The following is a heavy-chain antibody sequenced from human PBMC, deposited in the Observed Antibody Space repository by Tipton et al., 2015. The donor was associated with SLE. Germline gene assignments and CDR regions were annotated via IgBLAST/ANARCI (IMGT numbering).Heavy chain of an antibody. V-gene: IGHV3-30*02. J-gene: IGHJ6*02. D-gene: IGHD2-2*01. Sequence: SLRLSCAASGFTFSSYGMHWVRQAPGKGLEWVAFIRYDGSNKYYADSVKGRFTISRDNSKNTLYLQMNSLRAEDTAVYYCARLYCSSTSPRPYYYGMDVWGQGTTVPVSS. CDR3: ARLYCSSTSPRPYYYGMDV. CDR1: GFTFSSYG. CDR2: IRYDGSNK.